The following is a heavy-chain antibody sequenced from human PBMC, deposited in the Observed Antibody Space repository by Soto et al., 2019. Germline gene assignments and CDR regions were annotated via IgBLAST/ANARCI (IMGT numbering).Heavy chain of an antibody. V-gene: IGHV5-51*01. Sequence: GESLKISCTVSGYRLTRYWIGWVRQMPGKGLEWMGTIYPGDSDTRYSPSFQGQVTISADKSITTAYLQWTSLKASDTATYFCARRILDGMDVWGQGTTVTVSS. CDR3: ARRILDGMDV. J-gene: IGHJ6*02. CDR1: GYRLTRYW. D-gene: IGHD2-15*01. CDR2: IYPGDSDT.